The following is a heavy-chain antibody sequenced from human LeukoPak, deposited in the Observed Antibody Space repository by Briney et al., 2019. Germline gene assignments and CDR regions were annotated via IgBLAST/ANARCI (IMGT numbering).Heavy chain of an antibody. CDR2: IYTGGST. V-gene: IGHV4-4*07. CDR3: ARGRIVVVPASAAGDYYYGMDV. Sequence: SETLSLTCTVSGGSISSYYWSWIRQPAGKGLEWIGRIYTGGSTNYNPSLKSRVTMSVDTSKNQFSLKLSSVTAADTAVYYCARGRIVVVPASAAGDYYYGMDVWGQGTTVTVSS. CDR1: GGSISSYY. J-gene: IGHJ6*02. D-gene: IGHD2-2*01.